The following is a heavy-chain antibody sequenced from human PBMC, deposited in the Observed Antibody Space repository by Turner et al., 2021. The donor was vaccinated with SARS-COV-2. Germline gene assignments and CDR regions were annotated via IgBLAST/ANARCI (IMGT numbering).Heavy chain of an antibody. D-gene: IGHD6-19*01. CDR3: ARQQWLGETLDS. V-gene: IGHV4-39*01. J-gene: IGHJ4*02. Sequence: QLQLQESGPGLVKPSATLSLTCTVSACSISSSTHYWGWIRQPPGKGLVWIGSIYSGGSTYYTPSLKSRVTISVDTSKNKFSLKLNTVTAADTAVYYCARQQWLGETLDSWGQGTLVTVSS. CDR2: IYSGGST. CDR1: ACSISSSTHY.